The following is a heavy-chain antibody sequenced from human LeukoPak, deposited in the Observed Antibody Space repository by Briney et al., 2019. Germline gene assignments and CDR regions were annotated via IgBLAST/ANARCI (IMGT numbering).Heavy chain of an antibody. J-gene: IGHJ4*02. V-gene: IGHV3-23*01. D-gene: IGHD1-26*01. CDR3: ARDLGVSGSIPYFDY. CDR2: ISGSGGST. Sequence: GGSLRLSCAASGFTFSSYAMSWVRQAPGKGLEWVSAISGSGGSTYYADSVKGRFTISRDNSKNTLYLQMNSLRAEDTAVYYCARDLGVSGSIPYFDYWGQGTLVTVSS. CDR1: GFTFSSYA.